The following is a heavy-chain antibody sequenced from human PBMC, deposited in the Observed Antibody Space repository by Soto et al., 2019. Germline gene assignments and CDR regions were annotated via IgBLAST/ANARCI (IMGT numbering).Heavy chain of an antibody. V-gene: IGHV3-7*01. Sequence: GGSLRLSCAASGFTFSNYWMTWVRQAPGKGLEWVANIKEDGSEKHYVDSVKGRFTISRDNAKNSLYLQMNSLRVEDTAVYFCSRDVVVGAKALNYWGHGALVTVSS. D-gene: IGHD2-15*01. CDR3: SRDVVVGAKALNY. CDR2: IKEDGSEK. CDR1: GFTFSNYW. J-gene: IGHJ4*01.